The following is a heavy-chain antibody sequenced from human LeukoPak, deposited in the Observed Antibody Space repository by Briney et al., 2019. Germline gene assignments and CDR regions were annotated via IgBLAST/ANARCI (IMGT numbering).Heavy chain of an antibody. Sequence: PGESLKISCRGSGSSFTTYWIGWVRQLPGKGLEWMGIIYPGDSDTRYSPSFQGQVTMSADKSINTAYLQWSSLKASDTAMYYCARRQGCSSTSCPPDPWGQGTLVTVSS. D-gene: IGHD2-2*01. CDR2: IYPGDSDT. J-gene: IGHJ5*02. CDR3: ARRQGCSSTSCPPDP. V-gene: IGHV5-51*01. CDR1: GSSFTTYW.